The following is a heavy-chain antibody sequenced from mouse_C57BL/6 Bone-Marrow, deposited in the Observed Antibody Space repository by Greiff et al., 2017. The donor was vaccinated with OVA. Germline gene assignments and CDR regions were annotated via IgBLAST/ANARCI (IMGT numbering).Heavy chain of an antibody. D-gene: IGHD5-1*01. Sequence: EVMLVESGGGLVQPGGSLKLSCAASGFTFSDYGMAWVRQAPRKGPEWVAFLSNLAYSIYYADTVTGRFTISRENAKNTLYLEMSSLRSEDTAMYYCARESLRPWYFDVWGTGTTVTVSS. J-gene: IGHJ1*03. CDR3: ARESLRPWYFDV. CDR2: LSNLAYSI. CDR1: GFTFSDYG. V-gene: IGHV5-15*01.